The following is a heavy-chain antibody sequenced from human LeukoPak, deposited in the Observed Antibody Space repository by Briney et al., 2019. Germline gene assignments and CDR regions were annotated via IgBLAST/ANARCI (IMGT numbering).Heavy chain of an antibody. CDR1: GGTFSSYA. CDR2: IIPIFGTA. CDR3: ASFRPGYYYYMDV. J-gene: IGHJ6*03. Sequence: GASVKVSCKASGGTFSSYAISWVRQAPGQGLEWMGGIIPIFGTANYAQKFQGRVTITADESMSTAYMELSSLRSEDTAVYYCASFRPGYYYYMDVWGKGTTVTVSS. V-gene: IGHV1-69*13. D-gene: IGHD6-6*01.